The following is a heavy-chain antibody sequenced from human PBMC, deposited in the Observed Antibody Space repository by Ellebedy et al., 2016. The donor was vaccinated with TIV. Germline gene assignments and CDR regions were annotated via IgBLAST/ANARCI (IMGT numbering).Heavy chain of an antibody. V-gene: IGHV1-2*04. D-gene: IGHD5-18*01. Sequence: AASVKVSCKASGGTFSSYAISWVRQAPGQGLEWMGWINPNSGGTNYAQKFQGWVTMTRDTSISTAYMELSRLRSDDTAVYYCAIATDTAMVKDAFDIWGQGTMVTVSS. J-gene: IGHJ3*02. CDR2: INPNSGGT. CDR3: AIATDTAMVKDAFDI. CDR1: GGTFSSYA.